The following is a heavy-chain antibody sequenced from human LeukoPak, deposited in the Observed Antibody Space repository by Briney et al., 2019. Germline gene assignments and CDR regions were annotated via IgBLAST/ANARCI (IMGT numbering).Heavy chain of an antibody. D-gene: IGHD4-23*01. CDR1: GFTFSSYA. CDR2: FSGSGGDT. V-gene: IGHV3-23*01. J-gene: IGHJ4*02. Sequence: GGSLRLSCAVSGFTFSSYAMSWVRQAPGKGLEWVSAFSGSGGDTYYADSVKGRFTISRDNAKNTLYLQMNSLRAEDTAVYYCARDLGTTVVTQYFDYWGQGTLVTVSS. CDR3: ARDLGTTVVTQYFDY.